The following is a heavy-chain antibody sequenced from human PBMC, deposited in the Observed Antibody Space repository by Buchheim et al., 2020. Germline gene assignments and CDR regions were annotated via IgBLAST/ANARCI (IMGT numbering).Heavy chain of an antibody. V-gene: IGHV3-74*01. CDR3: ARDPLLNGGTLDY. Sequence: EVQLVESGGGLVQPGGSLRLSCAASGFTFSDLWMHWVRQTPGKGLMWVSRINSDGSSTIYGEYVKGRFTVSSANAKNTLYLQMNSLRAEDTGVYYCARDPLLNGGTLDYWGQGT. D-gene: IGHD1-1*01. CDR1: GFTFSDLW. J-gene: IGHJ4*02. CDR2: INSDGSST.